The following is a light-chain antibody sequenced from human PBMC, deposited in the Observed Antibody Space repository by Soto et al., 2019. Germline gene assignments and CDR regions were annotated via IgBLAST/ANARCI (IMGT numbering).Light chain of an antibody. Sequence: DIQMTQSPSSLSASVGDRVTITCRASQGINTYLNWYLQKPGKAPKLLIYAASSLQSGVPSRFSGSGSETDFTLTISSLQPEDFATYSCQQSYSTTWTFGQGTKVDSK. CDR1: QGINTY. CDR3: QQSYSTTWT. V-gene: IGKV1-39*01. J-gene: IGKJ1*01. CDR2: AAS.